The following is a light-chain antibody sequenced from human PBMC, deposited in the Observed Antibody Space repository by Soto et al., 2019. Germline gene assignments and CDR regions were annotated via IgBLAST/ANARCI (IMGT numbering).Light chain of an antibody. CDR2: NAV. J-gene: IGKJ5*01. CDR3: QQYKSWWPIT. Sequence: EIVLTQSPATLSVSPGERATLSCRASQNIDNKLVWYQQKPGQAPSLLLSNAVTRAPGIPARFSGSGFGREFTLTISSLQPEDFAIYYCQQYKSWWPITFGQGTRLE. CDR1: QNIDNK. V-gene: IGKV3-15*01.